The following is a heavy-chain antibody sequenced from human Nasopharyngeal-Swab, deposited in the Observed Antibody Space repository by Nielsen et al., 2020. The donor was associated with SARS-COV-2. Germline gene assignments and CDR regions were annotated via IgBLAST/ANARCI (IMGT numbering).Heavy chain of an antibody. Sequence: SETLSLTCTVSDGSISIRSYYWGWIRQAPGMGLEWIGSIYYSGNTHYNPSPKSRVTITVDTSKNQFSLKVRSVTAADTAVYYCMREARPDDFWSDYYDYFYYGMDVWGQGTTVTVSS. V-gene: IGHV4-39*07. CDR1: DGSISIRSYY. CDR3: MREARPDDFWSDYYDYFYYGMDV. CDR2: IYYSGNT. J-gene: IGHJ6*02. D-gene: IGHD3-3*01.